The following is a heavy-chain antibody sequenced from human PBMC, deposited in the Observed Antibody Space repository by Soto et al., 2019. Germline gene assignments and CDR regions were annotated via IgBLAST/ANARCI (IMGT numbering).Heavy chain of an antibody. V-gene: IGHV4-34*01. D-gene: IGHD2-15*01. CDR1: GGSFSGYY. J-gene: IGHJ3*02. Sequence: SETLSLTCAVYGGSFSGYYWSWIRQPPGKGLEWIGEINHSGSTNYNPSLKSRVTISVDTSKNQFSLKLSSVTAADTAVYYCARYCSGGSCYSSLEAFDIWGQGTMVTVSS. CDR3: ARYCSGGSCYSSLEAFDI. CDR2: INHSGST.